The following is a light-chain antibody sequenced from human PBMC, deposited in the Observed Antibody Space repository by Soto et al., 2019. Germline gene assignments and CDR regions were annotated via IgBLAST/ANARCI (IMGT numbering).Light chain of an antibody. V-gene: IGLV2-14*03. J-gene: IGLJ1*01. Sequence: QSALTXPASVSGSPGQSITISRNGTSIDVGCYNYVSWYQHHPGNAPKLLIYDVSTRPSGVSNRFSGSKSGNTASLTISGLQAEDEADYYCSSYTRSSTRVFGTGTKVTVL. CDR3: SSYTRSSTRV. CDR2: DVS. CDR1: SIDVGCYNY.